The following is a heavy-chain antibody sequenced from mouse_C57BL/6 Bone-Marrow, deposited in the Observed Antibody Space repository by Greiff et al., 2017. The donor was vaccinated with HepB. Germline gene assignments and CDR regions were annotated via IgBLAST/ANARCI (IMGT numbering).Heavy chain of an antibody. D-gene: IGHD1-1*01. CDR1: GFNIKDDY. CDR2: IAPENGDT. V-gene: IGHV14-4*01. CDR3: TMDYGSSYDAMDY. J-gene: IGHJ4*01. Sequence: VHLVESGAELVRPGASVKLSCTASGFNIKDDYMHWVNQRPEQGLEWIGRIAPENGDTEYASKFQGKATITADTSSNTAYLQLSSLTSEDTAVYYCTMDYGSSYDAMDYWGQGTSVTVSS.